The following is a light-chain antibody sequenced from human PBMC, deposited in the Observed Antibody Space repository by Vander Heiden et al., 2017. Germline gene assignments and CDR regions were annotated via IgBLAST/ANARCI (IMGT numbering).Light chain of an antibody. CDR2: GAS. J-gene: IGKJ4*01. CDR3: QQYNNWPPLT. Sequence: EIVMTQSPATLSVSPGERATLSCRASQSISSNLAWYQQKPGQAPRLLIYGASTRATGSPARFSGSGSGTEFTLTISSLQSEDFAVDYCQQYNNWPPLTFGGGTRVEIK. V-gene: IGKV3-15*01. CDR1: QSISSN.